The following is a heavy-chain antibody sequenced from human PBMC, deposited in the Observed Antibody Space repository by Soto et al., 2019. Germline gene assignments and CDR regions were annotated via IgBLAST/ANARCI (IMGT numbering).Heavy chain of an antibody. Sequence: GSLRLSCAASGFTFSDYYMSWIRQAPGKGLEWVSYISSSGSTIYYADSVKGRFTISRDNAKNSLYLQMNSLRAEDTAVYYCAKDVTTVTTSLDEDYWGQGTLVTVSS. CDR2: ISSSGSTI. D-gene: IGHD4-17*01. V-gene: IGHV3-11*01. J-gene: IGHJ4*02. CDR1: GFTFSDYY. CDR3: AKDVTTVTTSLDEDY.